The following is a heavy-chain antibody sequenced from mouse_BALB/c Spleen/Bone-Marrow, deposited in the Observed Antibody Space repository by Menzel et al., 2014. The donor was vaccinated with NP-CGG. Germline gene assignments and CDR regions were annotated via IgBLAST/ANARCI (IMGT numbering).Heavy chain of an antibody. D-gene: IGHD2-3*01. Sequence: EVHLVESGPDLVKPGASVKISCKASGYSFTGYYMHWVKQSHGKSLEWIGRVNSYNGGTSYNQKFKDKAILTVDKSSSTAYMELRSLTSEDSAVYYCARPIYDGYSAAMDYWGQGTSVTVSS. CDR3: ARPIYDGYSAAMDY. J-gene: IGHJ4*01. CDR2: VNSYNGGT. V-gene: IGHV1-26*01. CDR1: GYSFTGYY.